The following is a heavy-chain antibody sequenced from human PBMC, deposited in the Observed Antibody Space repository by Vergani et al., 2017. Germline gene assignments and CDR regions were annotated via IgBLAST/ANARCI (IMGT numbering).Heavy chain of an antibody. V-gene: IGHV3-30*03. CDR1: GFTSRYYG. CDR2: ISYDGTQK. D-gene: IGHD1-1*01. Sequence: QVHLVESGGGVVQPGRSLRLSCVVSGFTSRYYGMHWVRQAPGKGLAWVAVISYDGTQKYYADSVKGRFTISRDNYKSTLYLQMNSLRTEDTAVYYCATKSCGTPGCQIGNFREWGQGTLVTVSS. CDR3: ATKSCGTPGCQIGNFRE. J-gene: IGHJ1*01.